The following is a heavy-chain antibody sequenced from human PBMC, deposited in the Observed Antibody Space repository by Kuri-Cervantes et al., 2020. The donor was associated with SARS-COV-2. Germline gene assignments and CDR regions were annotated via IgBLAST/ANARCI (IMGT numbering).Heavy chain of an antibody. J-gene: IGHJ4*02. CDR1: GFTFSSYA. CDR2: ISSSSSTI. V-gene: IGHV3-48*02. Sequence: GGSLRLSCAASGFTFSSYAMSWVRQAPGKGLEWVSYISSSSSTIYYADSVKGRFTISRDNAKDSLYLQMNSLRDEDTAVYYCARAISSWFDYWGQGTLVTVSS. D-gene: IGHD6-13*01. CDR3: ARAISSWFDY.